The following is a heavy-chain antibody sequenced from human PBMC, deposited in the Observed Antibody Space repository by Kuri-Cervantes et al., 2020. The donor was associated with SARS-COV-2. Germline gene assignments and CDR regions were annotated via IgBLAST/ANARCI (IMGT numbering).Heavy chain of an antibody. CDR3: TSFPGYSYGK. V-gene: IGHV3-23*01. J-gene: IGHJ4*02. CDR1: GFTFSSYA. CDR2: ISGSGGST. Sequence: GESLKISCAASGFTFSSYAMSWVRQAPGKGLEWVSAISGSGGSTYYADSVKGRFTISRDNSKNTLYLQMNSLKTEDTAVYYCTSFPGYSYGKWGQGTLVTVSS. D-gene: IGHD5-18*01.